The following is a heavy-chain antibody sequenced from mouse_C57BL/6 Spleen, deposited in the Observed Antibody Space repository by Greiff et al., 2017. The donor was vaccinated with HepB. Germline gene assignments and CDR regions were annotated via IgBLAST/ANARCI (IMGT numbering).Heavy chain of an antibody. Sequence: VQLVESGPGLVAPSQSLSITCTVSGFSLTSYGVDWVRQSPGKGLEWLGVIWGVGSTNYNSALKSRLSISKDNSKSQVFLKMNSLQTDDTAMYYCARVSHYGSSPYAMDYWGQGTSVTVSS. CDR3: ARVSHYGSSPYAMDY. V-gene: IGHV2-6*01. CDR1: GFSLTSYG. CDR2: IWGVGST. J-gene: IGHJ4*01. D-gene: IGHD1-1*01.